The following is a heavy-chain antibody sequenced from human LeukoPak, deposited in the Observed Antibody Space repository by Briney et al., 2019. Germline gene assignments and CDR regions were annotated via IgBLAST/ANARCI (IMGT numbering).Heavy chain of an antibody. CDR2: ISYDGSNK. V-gene: IGHV3-30*04. J-gene: IGHJ6*03. CDR3: TRGGLAAAGRAPYYYCMDV. Sequence: PGGSLRLSCAASGFTFSSYAMHWVRQAPGKGLEWVAVISYDGSNKYYADSVKGRFTISRDNSKNTLYLQMNSLRAEDTALYYCTRGGLAAAGRAPYYYCMDVWGKGTTVTVSS. D-gene: IGHD6-13*01. CDR1: GFTFSSYA.